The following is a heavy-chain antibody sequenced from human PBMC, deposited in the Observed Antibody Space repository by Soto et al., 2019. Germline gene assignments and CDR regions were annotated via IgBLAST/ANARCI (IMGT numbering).Heavy chain of an antibody. Sequence: GGSLRLSCAASGFTFSSYAMSWVRQAPGKGLEWVSAISGSGGSTYYADSVKGRFTISRDNSKNTLYLQMNSLRAEDTAVYYCAKDRAEYCSSTSCLYYYYYGMDVWGQGTTVTVSS. D-gene: IGHD2-2*01. CDR1: GFTFSSYA. CDR2: ISGSGGST. CDR3: AKDRAEYCSSTSCLYYYYYGMDV. V-gene: IGHV3-23*01. J-gene: IGHJ6*02.